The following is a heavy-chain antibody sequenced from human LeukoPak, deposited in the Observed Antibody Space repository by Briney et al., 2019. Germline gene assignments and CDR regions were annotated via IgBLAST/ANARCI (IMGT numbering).Heavy chain of an antibody. J-gene: IGHJ4*02. CDR1: GGTFSSYA. CDR3: GGAGPVLLWFGELSR. Sequence: SVKVSCKASGGTFSSYAISWVRQAPGHGLEWMGRIIPILGIANYAQKFQGRVTITADKSTSTAYMELSSLRSEDTAVYYCGGAGPVLLWFGELSRWGQGTPVTVSS. D-gene: IGHD3-10*01. CDR2: IIPILGIA. V-gene: IGHV1-69*04.